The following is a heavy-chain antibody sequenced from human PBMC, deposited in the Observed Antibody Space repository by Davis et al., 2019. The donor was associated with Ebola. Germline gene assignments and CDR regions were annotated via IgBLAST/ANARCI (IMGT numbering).Heavy chain of an antibody. V-gene: IGHV4-61*08. CDR2: MDHIGST. CDR3: AREASYCSSTTCPLDS. D-gene: IGHD2-2*01. Sequence: PSETLSLTCTVSGGSISRGGSYWTWIRQHPGKGLEWIGYMDHIGSTNYNPSLKSRVTISVDTSKNQFSLKVSSVTAADTAVYYCAREASYCSSTTCPLDSWGQGTLVTVSS. CDR1: GGSISRGGSY. J-gene: IGHJ4*02.